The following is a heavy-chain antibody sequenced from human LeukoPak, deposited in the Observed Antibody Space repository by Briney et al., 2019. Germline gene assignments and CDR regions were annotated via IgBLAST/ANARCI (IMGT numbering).Heavy chain of an antibody. CDR3: ARDKRVAVAGTYIYYYYMDV. CDR2: IYISGSGST. V-gene: IGHV4-39*07. CDR1: GGSISTADYD. Sequence: PSENLSLTCTVSGGSISTADYDWGWIRQPPGKGLEWIGRIYISGSGSTNYNPSLKSRVTMSVDTSKNQFSLKLSSVTAADTAVYYCARDKRVAVAGTYIYYYYMDVWGNGTTVTISS. D-gene: IGHD6-19*01. J-gene: IGHJ6*03.